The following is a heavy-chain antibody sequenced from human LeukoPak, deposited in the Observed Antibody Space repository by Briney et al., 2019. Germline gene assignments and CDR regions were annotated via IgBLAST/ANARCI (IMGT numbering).Heavy chain of an antibody. V-gene: IGHV4-61*02. J-gene: IGHJ6*03. Sequence: SETLSLTCTVSGGSISSGSYYWSWIRQPAGKGLEWIGRIYTSGSTNYNPSLKSRVTISVDTSKNQFSLKLSSVTAADTAVYYCARGAGSGWSGSGSYYYYYYMDVWGKGTTVTVSS. CDR1: GGSISSGSYY. D-gene: IGHD6-19*01. CDR2: IYTSGST. CDR3: ARGAGSGWSGSGSYYYYYYMDV.